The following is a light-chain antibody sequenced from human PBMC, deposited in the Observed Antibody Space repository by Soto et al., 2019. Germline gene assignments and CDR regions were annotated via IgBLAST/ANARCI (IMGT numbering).Light chain of an antibody. CDR1: QDINYY. CDR2: ATS. V-gene: IGKV1-9*01. J-gene: IGKJ5*01. CDR3: QQLNEYPPT. Sequence: SHLTQSPSSLCASVGDRVTLSCRASQDINYYLAWYQQKPGKAPKLLIYATSTLQSGVPSRFSGGGSGTDFTLNISGLQPEDFATYYCQQLNEYPPTFGQGTRLEIK.